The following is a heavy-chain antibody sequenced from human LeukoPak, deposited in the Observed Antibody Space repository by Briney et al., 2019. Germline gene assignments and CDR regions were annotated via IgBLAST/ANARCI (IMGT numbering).Heavy chain of an antibody. CDR3: ARDQGCDFWSGYCDAFDI. Sequence: GASVKVSCKASGYTFTSYGIGWVRQAPGQGLEWMGCISAYNGNTNYAQKLQGRVTMTTDTSTSTAYMELRSLRSDDTAVYYCARDQGCDFWSGYCDAFDIWGQGTMVTVSS. V-gene: IGHV1-18*01. J-gene: IGHJ3*02. CDR1: GYTFTSYG. D-gene: IGHD3-3*01. CDR2: ISAYNGNT.